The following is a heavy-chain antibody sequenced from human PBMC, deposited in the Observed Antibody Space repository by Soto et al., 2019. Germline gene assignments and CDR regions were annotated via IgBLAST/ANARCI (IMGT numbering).Heavy chain of an antibody. CDR1: GGSISSYY. J-gene: IGHJ4*02. V-gene: IGHV4-59*01. CDR3: ARASTYYDF. CDR2: IYYSGST. D-gene: IGHD3-3*01. Sequence: SETLSLTCTVSGGSISSYYWSWFRQPPGKGLEWIGYIYYSGSTNYNPSLKSRVTISVDTSKNQFSLKLSSVTAADTAVYYCARASTYYDFWGQGTLVTVSS.